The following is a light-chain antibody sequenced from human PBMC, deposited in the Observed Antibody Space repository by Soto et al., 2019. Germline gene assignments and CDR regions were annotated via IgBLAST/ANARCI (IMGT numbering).Light chain of an antibody. Sequence: EIVLTQSPGTLSLSPGERATLSCRASQSVSSNYLAWYQQKPGQAPRLLIYGASSRAAGMPNRFSGRGTGTDFTPTISRLEPEDFAVYYCQHYGRSAYTFGQGTTLEIK. CDR1: QSVSSNY. J-gene: IGKJ2*01. CDR3: QHYGRSAYT. V-gene: IGKV3-20*01. CDR2: GAS.